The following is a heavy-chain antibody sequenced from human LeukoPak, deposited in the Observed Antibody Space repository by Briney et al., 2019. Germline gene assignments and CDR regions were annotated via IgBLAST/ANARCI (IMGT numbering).Heavy chain of an antibody. CDR1: GYSVTNYG. CDR2: ISGFSGNT. V-gene: IGHV1-18*01. CDR3: ARVHYDSSGLLDP. D-gene: IGHD3-22*01. J-gene: IGHJ5*02. Sequence: ASVKVSCKASGYSVTNYGVTWVRQAPGQGLEWMGWISGFSGNTQIEQQVQGRIMLTTDTSTSTAYMELSSLRSDDTAVYFCARVHYDSSGLLDPWGQGTLVTVSS.